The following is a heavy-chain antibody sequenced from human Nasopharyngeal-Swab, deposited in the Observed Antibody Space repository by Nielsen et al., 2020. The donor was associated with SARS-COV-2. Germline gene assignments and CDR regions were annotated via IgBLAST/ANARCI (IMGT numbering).Heavy chain of an antibody. CDR3: ATYSGSYSGVDYYYGMDV. CDR2: IIPIFGTA. CDR1: GGTFSSYA. J-gene: IGHJ6*02. D-gene: IGHD1-26*01. Sequence: SVKVSCKASGGTFSSYAISWVRQAPGQGLEWMGGIIPIFGTANYAQKFQGRVTITADESTSTAYMELSSLRSEDTAVYYCATYSGSYSGVDYYYGMDVWGQGTAVTVSS. V-gene: IGHV1-69*13.